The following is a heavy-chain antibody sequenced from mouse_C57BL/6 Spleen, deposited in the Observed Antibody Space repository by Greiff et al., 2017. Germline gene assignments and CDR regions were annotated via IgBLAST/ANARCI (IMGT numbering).Heavy chain of an antibody. CDR3: ARSDYYGNYYSMDY. Sequence: QVHVKQPGAELVKPGASVKLSCKASGYTFTSYWMHWVKQRPGRGLEWIGRIDPNSGGTKYNEKFKSKATLTVDKPSSTAYMQLSSLTSEDSAVYYCARSDYYGNYYSMDYWGQGTSVTVSS. CDR2: IDPNSGGT. CDR1: GYTFTSYW. V-gene: IGHV1-72*01. D-gene: IGHD2-1*01. J-gene: IGHJ4*01.